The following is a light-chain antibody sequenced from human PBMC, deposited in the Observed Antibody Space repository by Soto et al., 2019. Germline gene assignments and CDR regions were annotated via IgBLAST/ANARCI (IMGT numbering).Light chain of an antibody. CDR2: DAS. J-gene: IGKJ2*01. CDR3: KQYNSFPYT. V-gene: IGKV1-5*01. Sequence: DIQMTQSPSTLSASVGDRVTITCRASQSISSWLAWYQQTAGKAPKLLIYDASSLESGVPSRFTGSASGTEFTLTISSLQPDDFATYYCKQYNSFPYTFGQGTKLEIK. CDR1: QSISSW.